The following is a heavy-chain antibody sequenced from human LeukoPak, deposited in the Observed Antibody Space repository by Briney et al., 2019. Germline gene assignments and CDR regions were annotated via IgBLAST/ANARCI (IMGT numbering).Heavy chain of an antibody. CDR3: ARGGVEGIVGATTYGY. CDR2: ISAYNGNT. J-gene: IGHJ4*02. Sequence: GASVKVSCKASGYTFTSYGISWVRPAPGQGLEWMGWISAYNGNTNYAQKLQGRVTMTTDTSTSTAYMELRSLRSDDTAVYYCARGGVEGIVGATTYGYWGQGTLVTVSS. CDR1: GYTFTSYG. D-gene: IGHD1-26*01. V-gene: IGHV1-18*01.